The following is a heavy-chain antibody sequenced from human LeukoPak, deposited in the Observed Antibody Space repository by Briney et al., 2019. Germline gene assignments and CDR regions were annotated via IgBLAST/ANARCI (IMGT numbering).Heavy chain of an antibody. D-gene: IGHD5/OR15-5a*01. CDR1: ESTFSSFP. CDR2: ISSSGSLI. J-gene: IGHJ2*01. CDR3: AKIGVSGQWYFDL. Sequence: GGSLSLSCTASESTFSSFPMSWVRQAPGRGLEWISSISSSGSLIYCSDSLKGRFTVTRDNAKNSLYVQMNSLRAKDTALYYCAKIGVSGQWYFDLWGRGTLVTVYS. V-gene: IGHV3-21*01.